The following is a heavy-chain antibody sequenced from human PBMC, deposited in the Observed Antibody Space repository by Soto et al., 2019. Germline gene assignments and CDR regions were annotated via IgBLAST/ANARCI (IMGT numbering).Heavy chain of an antibody. CDR3: ARGYCSGGSCHPATYGMDV. V-gene: IGHV1-69*13. CDR2: IIPIFGTA. Sequence: SVKVSCKASGSTFSSYAISWVRQAPGRGLEWMGGIIPIFGTANYAQKFQGRVTITADESTSTAYMELSSLRSEDTAVYYCARGYCSGGSCHPATYGMDVWGQGTTVTVSS. J-gene: IGHJ6*02. D-gene: IGHD2-15*01. CDR1: GSTFSSYA.